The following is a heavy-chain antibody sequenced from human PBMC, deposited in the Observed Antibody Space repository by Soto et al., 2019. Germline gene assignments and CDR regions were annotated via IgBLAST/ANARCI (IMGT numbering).Heavy chain of an antibody. CDR1: GFTFSSYA. CDR3: AREGRWRGDYYYGMDV. V-gene: IGHV3-30-3*01. CDR2: ISYDGSNK. D-gene: IGHD4-17*01. Sequence: GGSLRLSCAASGFTFSSYAMHWVRQAPGKGLEWVAVISYDGSNKYYADSVKGRFTISRDNSKNTLYLQMNSLRAEDTAVYYCAREGRWRGDYYYGMDVWGQGTTVTVSS. J-gene: IGHJ6*02.